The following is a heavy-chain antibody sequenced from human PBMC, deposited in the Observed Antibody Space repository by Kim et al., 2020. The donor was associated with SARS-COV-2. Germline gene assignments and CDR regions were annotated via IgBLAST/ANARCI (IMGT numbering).Heavy chain of an antibody. V-gene: IGHV4-34*01. J-gene: IGHJ6*02. CDR3: ARGRAIIAAYYYYGMDV. Sequence: LNMRVTISVDTSKNQFSLKLSSGTAADTAVYYCARGRAIIAAYYYYGMDVWGQGTTVTVSS. D-gene: IGHD6-13*01.